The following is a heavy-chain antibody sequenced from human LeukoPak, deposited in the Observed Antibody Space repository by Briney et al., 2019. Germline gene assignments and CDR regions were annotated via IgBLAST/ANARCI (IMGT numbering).Heavy chain of an antibody. CDR2: ISSSGSTI. CDR1: GFTFSDYY. Sequence: GVLRLSCAASGFTFSDYYMSWIRQAPGKGLEWVSYISSSGSTIYYADSVKGRFTISREHAKNSLYLQMHRLSAEDTAVYFCARAATWAYGYQYYYYYMDVWGKGTTITVSS. CDR3: ARAATWAYGYQYYYYYMDV. V-gene: IGHV3-11*01. D-gene: IGHD5-24*01. J-gene: IGHJ6*03.